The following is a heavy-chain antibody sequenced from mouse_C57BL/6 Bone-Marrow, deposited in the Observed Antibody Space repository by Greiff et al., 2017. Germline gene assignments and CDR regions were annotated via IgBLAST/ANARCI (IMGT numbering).Heavy chain of an antibody. V-gene: IGHV1-82*01. J-gene: IGHJ1*03. Sequence: VQLQQSGPELVKPGASVKISCKASGYAFSSSWMNWVKQRPGKGLEWIGRIYPGDGDTNYNGKFKGKATLTADKSSSTAYMQLSSLTSEDSAVYFCARGRGSYGNYPYWYFDVWGTGTTVTVAS. D-gene: IGHD2-1*01. CDR1: GYAFSSSW. CDR2: IYPGDGDT. CDR3: ARGRGSYGNYPYWYFDV.